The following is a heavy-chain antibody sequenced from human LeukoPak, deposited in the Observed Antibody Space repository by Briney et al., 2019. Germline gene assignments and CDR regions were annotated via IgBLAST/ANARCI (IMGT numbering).Heavy chain of an antibody. J-gene: IGHJ4*02. Sequence: SVKVSCKASGGTFSSYAISWVRQAPGQGLEWMGRIIPILGIANYAQKFQGRVTITADKSTSTAYMELSSLRSEDTAVYYCARGVLRYFDWLSLAFDYWGQGTLVTVSS. CDR1: GGTFSSYA. V-gene: IGHV1-69*04. D-gene: IGHD3-9*01. CDR3: ARGVLRYFDWLSLAFDY. CDR2: IIPILGIA.